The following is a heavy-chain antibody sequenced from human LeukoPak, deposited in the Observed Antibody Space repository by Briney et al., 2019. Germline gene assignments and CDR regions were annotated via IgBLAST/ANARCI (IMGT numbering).Heavy chain of an antibody. CDR2: INHSGST. CDR1: GGSFSGYY. D-gene: IGHD3-22*01. J-gene: IGHJ6*02. V-gene: IGHV4-34*01. Sequence: PSETLSLTCAVYGGSFSGYYWSWIRQPPGKGLEWIGEINHSGSTNYNPSLKSRVTISVDTSKNQFTLKLSSVTAADTALYYCARMYHFDSSVDYRYYYGLDVWGQGTTVIVSS. CDR3: ARMYHFDSSVDYRYYYGLDV.